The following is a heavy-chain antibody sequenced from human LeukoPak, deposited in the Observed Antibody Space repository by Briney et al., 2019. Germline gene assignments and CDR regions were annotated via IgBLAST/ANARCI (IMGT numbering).Heavy chain of an antibody. Sequence: ASVKVSFKASGYTFTGYYMHWVRQAPGQGLEWMGWINPNSGSTNYAQKFQGRVTMTRDTSISTAYMELSRLRSDDTAVYYCARAEEWELPPKNYWGQGTLVTVSS. CDR1: GYTFTGYY. D-gene: IGHD1-26*01. CDR2: INPNSGST. CDR3: ARAEEWELPPKNY. V-gene: IGHV1-2*02. J-gene: IGHJ4*02.